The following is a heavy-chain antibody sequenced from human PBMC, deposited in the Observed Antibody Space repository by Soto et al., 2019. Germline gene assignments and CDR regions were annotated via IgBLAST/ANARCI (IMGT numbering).Heavy chain of an antibody. V-gene: IGHV3-74*01. CDR3: ARIPPGWGGEQLVLDY. J-gene: IGHJ4*02. CDR2: INSDGSTT. Sequence: EVQLVESGGGLVQPGGSLRLSCAASGFTFSSFWMHWVRQAPGKGLVWVSRINSDGSTTSYADSVKGRFTISRDNAKNTLYLQMNSLRAEDMAVYYCARIPPGWGGEQLVLDYWGQGTLVTVSS. D-gene: IGHD6-13*01. CDR1: GFTFSSFW.